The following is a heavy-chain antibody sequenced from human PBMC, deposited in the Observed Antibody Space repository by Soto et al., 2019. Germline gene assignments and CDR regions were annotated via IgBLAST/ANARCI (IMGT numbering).Heavy chain of an antibody. CDR1: GYTFTNYH. D-gene: IGHD2-21*01. Sequence: ASVKVSCKASGYTFTNYHIHWVRQAPEDGLEWMGRINPSGGTTIYAQKLHGRVTMTRDTSTSTVYMELSSLRSEDTAVYYCAREVLIDLNYFDYWGQGALVTVSS. CDR3: AREVLIDLNYFDY. V-gene: IGHV1-46*01. J-gene: IGHJ4*02. CDR2: INPSGGTT.